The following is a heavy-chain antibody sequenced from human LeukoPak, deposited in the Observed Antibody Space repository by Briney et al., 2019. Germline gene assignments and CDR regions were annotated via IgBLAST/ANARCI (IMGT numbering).Heavy chain of an antibody. Sequence: PSETLSLTCTVSGGSISSSSYYWGWIRQPPGKGLEWIGSIYYSGSTYYNPSLKSRVTISVDTSKNQFSLKLSSVTAADTAVYYCARSIRVAGIVSDYYYYGMDVWGQGTTVTVSS. J-gene: IGHJ6*02. CDR3: ARSIRVAGIVSDYYYYGMDV. V-gene: IGHV4-39*01. CDR1: GGSISSSSYY. D-gene: IGHD6-19*01. CDR2: IYYSGST.